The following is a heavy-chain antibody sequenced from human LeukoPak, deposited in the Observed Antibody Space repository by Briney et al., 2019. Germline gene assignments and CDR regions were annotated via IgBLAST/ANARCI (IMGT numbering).Heavy chain of an antibody. D-gene: IGHD3-10*01. CDR2: FDPEDGET. Sequence: ASVKVSCKASGYTFTGYYMHWVRQAPGKGLEWMGGFDPEDGETIYAQKFQGRVTMTEDTSTDTAYMELSSLRSEDTAVYYCAGYYGSGSSNWFDPWGQGTLVTVSS. CDR3: AGYYGSGSSNWFDP. V-gene: IGHV1-24*01. CDR1: GYTFTGYY. J-gene: IGHJ5*02.